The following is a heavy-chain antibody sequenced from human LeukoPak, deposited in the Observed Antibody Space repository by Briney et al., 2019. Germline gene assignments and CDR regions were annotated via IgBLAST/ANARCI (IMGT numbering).Heavy chain of an antibody. V-gene: IGHV3-66*01. J-gene: IGHJ4*02. Sequence: PGGSLRLSCAASGFTFSSYWMHWVRQAPGKGLEWVTVIYSDGSTYYADSVKGRFTISRDNSKNTLYLQMNSLRAEDTAVYFCARRPDYGGTPTFDYWGQGTLVTVSS. CDR2: IYSDGST. D-gene: IGHD4-23*01. CDR1: GFTFSSYW. CDR3: ARRPDYGGTPTFDY.